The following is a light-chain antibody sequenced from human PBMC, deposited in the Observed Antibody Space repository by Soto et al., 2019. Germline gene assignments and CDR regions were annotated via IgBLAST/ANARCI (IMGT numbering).Light chain of an antibody. J-gene: IGLJ2*01. Sequence: QSALTQPASVSGSPGQSITISCTGTSSDVGGYNYVSWYQQHPGKAPKLMIYEVSNRPSGVSNRFYGSKSGNTASLTISRLQAEDEADYYCSSYTSISTVFGGGTKLTVL. V-gene: IGLV2-14*01. CDR1: SSDVGGYNY. CDR2: EVS. CDR3: SSYTSISTV.